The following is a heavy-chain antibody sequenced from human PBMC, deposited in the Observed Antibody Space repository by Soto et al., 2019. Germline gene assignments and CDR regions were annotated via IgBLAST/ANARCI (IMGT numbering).Heavy chain of an antibody. CDR1: GGTFSSYA. Sequence: QVQLVQSGAEVKKPGSSVKVSCKASGGTFSSYAINWVRQAPGQGLEWMGGIIRIFGTPDYAQRFQGRVTMTADEPTSTAYMELSSLRSEDTPVYYCARQGSNEYYYYGMDVWGQGTTVTVSS. J-gene: IGHJ6*02. D-gene: IGHD3-10*01. V-gene: IGHV1-69*12. CDR2: IIRIFGTP. CDR3: ARQGSNEYYYYGMDV.